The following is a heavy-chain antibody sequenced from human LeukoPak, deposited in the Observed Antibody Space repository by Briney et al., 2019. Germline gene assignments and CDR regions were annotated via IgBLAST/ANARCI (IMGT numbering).Heavy chain of an antibody. CDR2: IYPGDSDT. V-gene: IGHV5-51*01. J-gene: IGHJ6*03. CDR3: ARSVAARRHSGYYYYYMDV. D-gene: IGHD6-6*01. CDR1: GYSFTSYW. Sequence: GESLKISCKGSGYSFTSYWIGWVRQMPGKGLEWMGIIYPGDSDTRYSPSFQGQVTISAVKSISTAYLQWSSLKASDTAMYYCARSVAARRHSGYYYYYMDVWGKGTTVTVSS.